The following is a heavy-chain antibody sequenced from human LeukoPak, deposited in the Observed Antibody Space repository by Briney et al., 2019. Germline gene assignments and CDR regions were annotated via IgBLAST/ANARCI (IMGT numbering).Heavy chain of an antibody. Sequence: GGSLRLSCAASGFTFSDYAMSWVRQAPGKGLEWVSTICGSCGNTHYADSVKGRFTISRDNSKNTLYLQMNSLRAEDTAVYYCARGDWGMYYFDYWGQGTLVTVSS. V-gene: IGHV3-23*01. D-gene: IGHD7-27*01. J-gene: IGHJ4*02. CDR3: ARGDWGMYYFDY. CDR2: ICGSCGNT. CDR1: GFTFSDYA.